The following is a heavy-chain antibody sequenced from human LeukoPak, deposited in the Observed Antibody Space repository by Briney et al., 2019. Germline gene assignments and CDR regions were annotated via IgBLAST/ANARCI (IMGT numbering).Heavy chain of an antibody. J-gene: IGHJ4*02. Sequence: ASVKVSCKASGYTFTSYGISWVRQAPGQGLEWMGWISAYNGNTNYAQKLQGRVTMTTDTSTSTAYMELRSLRSDDTAVYYCARSHSRAVVGREFDYWGQGTLVTVSS. CDR2: ISAYNGNT. CDR1: GYTFTSYG. D-gene: IGHD6-19*01. V-gene: IGHV1-18*01. CDR3: ARSHSRAVVGREFDY.